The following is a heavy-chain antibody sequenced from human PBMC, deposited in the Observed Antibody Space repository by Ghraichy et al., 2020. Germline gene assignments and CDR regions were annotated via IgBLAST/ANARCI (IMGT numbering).Heavy chain of an antibody. CDR3: ARGGWYLDF. D-gene: IGHD6-19*01. Sequence: SETLSLTCTVSGGSISPYYWSWFRQPPGKGLEWIGYIHYSGRTDYNPSLKSRVTMSVDASENQFSLRLSSVTAADTAVYYCARGGWYLDFWGQGTLVTVSS. V-gene: IGHV4-59*01. CDR1: GGSISPYY. J-gene: IGHJ4*02. CDR2: IHYSGRT.